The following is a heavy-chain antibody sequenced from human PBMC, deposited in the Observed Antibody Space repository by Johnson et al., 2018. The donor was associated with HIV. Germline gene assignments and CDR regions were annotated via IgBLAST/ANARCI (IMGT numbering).Heavy chain of an antibody. Sequence: VQLVESGGGVVRPGGSLRLSCAASGFTFDDYGMSWVRQAPGKGLEWVSVIYSRGGSYYVDSVRGRFTISRDNSKRKLYLQMDRLTAEDTAVYYCATYNFWSSYAFDVWGQGTMVTVSS. CDR1: GFTFDDYG. D-gene: IGHD3-3*01. CDR2: IYSRGGS. J-gene: IGHJ3*01. CDR3: ATYNFWSSYAFDV. V-gene: IGHV3-66*01.